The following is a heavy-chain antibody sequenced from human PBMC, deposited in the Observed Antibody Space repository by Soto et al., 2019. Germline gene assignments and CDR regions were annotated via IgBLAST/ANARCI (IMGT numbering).Heavy chain of an antibody. CDR2: IYQSGST. CDR3: ARAAGLLTYKYYMDV. Sequence: QVQLQESGPGLVKPSGTLSLTCGGSGGSISSSNWWSWVRQSPGKGLEWIGEIYQSGSTNYNPSLKSRVTLSVDKSKNPFSLTLRSVTAADTAVYYCARAAGLLTYKYYMDVWGKGTGVSVSS. J-gene: IGHJ6*03. CDR1: GGSISSSNW. D-gene: IGHD6-19*01. V-gene: IGHV4-4*02.